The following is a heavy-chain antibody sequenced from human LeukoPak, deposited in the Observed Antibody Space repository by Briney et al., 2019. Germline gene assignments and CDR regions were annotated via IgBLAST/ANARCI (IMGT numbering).Heavy chain of an antibody. CDR1: GGSFSGYY. CDR3: ARGYGNSGIDY. V-gene: IGHV4-34*01. D-gene: IGHD3-22*01. Sequence: SETLSLTCAVYGGSFSGYYWSWIRQPPGKGLEWIGEINHSGSTNYNPSLKSRVTISVDTSKNQFSLKLTSVTAADTAVYYCARGYGNSGIDYWGQGTLVTVSS. CDR2: INHSGST. J-gene: IGHJ4*02.